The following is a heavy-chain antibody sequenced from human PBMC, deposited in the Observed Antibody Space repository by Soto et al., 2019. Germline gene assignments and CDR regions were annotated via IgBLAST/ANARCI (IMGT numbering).Heavy chain of an antibody. CDR1: GYTLTELS. CDR2: FDPEDGET. D-gene: IGHD3-22*01. V-gene: IGHV1-24*01. Sequence: ASVKVSCKVSGYTLTELSMHWVRQAPGKGLEWKGGFDPEDGETIYAQKFQGRVTMTEDTSTDTAYMELSSLRSEDTAVYYCATAPYYYDSSGYYSYYFDYWGQGTLVTVSS. CDR3: ATAPYYYDSSGYYSYYFDY. J-gene: IGHJ4*02.